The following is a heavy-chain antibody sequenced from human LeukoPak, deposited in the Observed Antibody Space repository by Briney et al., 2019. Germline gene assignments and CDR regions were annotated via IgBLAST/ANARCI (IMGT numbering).Heavy chain of an antibody. J-gene: IGHJ3*02. CDR2: IKTDGSST. CDR3: ARGVSGTGPDI. V-gene: IGHV3-74*01. D-gene: IGHD5/OR15-5a*01. CDR1: GFTFSSYW. Sequence: GGSLRLSCAASGFTFSSYWMHWVRQAPGKGLVWVSRIKTDGSSTDHADSVKGRFTISRENAKNTMYLQMNSLRAEDTAVYYCARGVSGTGPDIWGLGTMVTVSS.